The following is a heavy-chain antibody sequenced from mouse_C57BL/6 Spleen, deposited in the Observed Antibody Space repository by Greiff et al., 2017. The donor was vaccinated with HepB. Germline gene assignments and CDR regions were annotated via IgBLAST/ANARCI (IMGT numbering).Heavy chain of an antibody. Sequence: QVQLQHPGAELVKPGASVKMSCKASGYTFTSYWITWVKQRPGQGLEWIGDIYPGSGSTNYNEKFKSKATLTVDTSSSTAYMQLSSLTSEDSAVYYCARSSNYSYAMDYWGQGTSVTVSS. V-gene: IGHV1-55*01. J-gene: IGHJ4*01. CDR3: ARSSNYSYAMDY. CDR2: IYPGSGST. D-gene: IGHD2-5*01. CDR1: GYTFTSYW.